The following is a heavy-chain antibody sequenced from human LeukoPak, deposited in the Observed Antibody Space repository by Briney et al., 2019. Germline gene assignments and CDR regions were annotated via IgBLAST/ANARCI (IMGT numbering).Heavy chain of an antibody. CDR3: AKAQSRIAAAGTGFDY. CDR2: ISSSSSTI. J-gene: IGHJ4*02. D-gene: IGHD6-13*01. CDR1: GFTFSSYS. V-gene: IGHV3-48*01. Sequence: GGSLRLSCAASGFTFSSYSMNWVRQAPGKGLEWVSYISSSSSTIYYADSVKGRFTISRDNAKNSLYLQMNSLRAEDTAVYYCAKAQSRIAAAGTGFDYWGQGTLVTVSS.